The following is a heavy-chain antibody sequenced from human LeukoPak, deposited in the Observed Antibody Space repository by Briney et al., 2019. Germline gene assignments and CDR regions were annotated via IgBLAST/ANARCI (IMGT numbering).Heavy chain of an antibody. J-gene: IGHJ6*03. CDR3: ARVGYCSSTTCYPYYYYYMDV. D-gene: IGHD2-2*01. V-gene: IGHV3-66*02. CDR1: GFTVSSNY. CDR2: IYSGGST. Sequence: GGSLRLSCAASGFTVSSNYMSWVRQAPGKGLEWVSVIYSGGSTYYADSVKGRCTISRDNSKNTLYLQMNSLRAEDTAVYYCARVGYCSSTTCYPYYYYYMDVWGKGTTVTVSS.